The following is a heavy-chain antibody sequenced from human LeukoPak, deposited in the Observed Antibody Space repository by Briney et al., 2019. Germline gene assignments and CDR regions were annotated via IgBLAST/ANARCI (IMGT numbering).Heavy chain of an antibody. CDR2: ISYDGGKK. V-gene: IGHV3-30-3*01. Sequence: PGGSLRLSCAASGFTFSSYAMGWVRQAPGKGLEWVAVISYDGGKKYYADAVKGRFTISRDNSKNTLYLQMNSLRTEDTGLYYCARDRAATSGMDVWGQGTTVTVSS. J-gene: IGHJ6*02. CDR3: ARDRAATSGMDV. D-gene: IGHD5-12*01. CDR1: GFTFSSYA.